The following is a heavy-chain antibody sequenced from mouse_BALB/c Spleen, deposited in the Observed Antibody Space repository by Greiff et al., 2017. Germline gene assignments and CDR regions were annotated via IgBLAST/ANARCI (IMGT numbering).Heavy chain of an antibody. Sequence: QVQLQQSGAELVKPGASVKLSCKASGYTFTSYWMHWVKQRPGQGLEWIGEIDPSDSYTNYNQKFKGKATLTVDKSSSTAYMQLSSLTSEDSAVYYCATATMDYWGQGTSVTVSS. CDR2: IDPSDSYT. J-gene: IGHJ4*01. D-gene: IGHD1-2*01. CDR1: GYTFTSYW. CDR3: ATATMDY. V-gene: IGHV1-69*02.